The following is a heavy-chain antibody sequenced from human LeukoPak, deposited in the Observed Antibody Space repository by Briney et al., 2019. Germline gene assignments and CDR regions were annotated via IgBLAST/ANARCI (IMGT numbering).Heavy chain of an antibody. Sequence: PGGSLRLSCAASGFTFSSYGMHWVRQAPGKGLEWVAFIRYDGSNKYYADSVKGRFTISRDNSKNTLYLQMNSLRAEDTAVYYCAKDLVAVAGTSDAFDIWGQGTMVTVSS. CDR3: AKDLVAVAGTSDAFDI. CDR1: GFTFSSYG. V-gene: IGHV3-30*02. D-gene: IGHD6-19*01. J-gene: IGHJ3*02. CDR2: IRYDGSNK.